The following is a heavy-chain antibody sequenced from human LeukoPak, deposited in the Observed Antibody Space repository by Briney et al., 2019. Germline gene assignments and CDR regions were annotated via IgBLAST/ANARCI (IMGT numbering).Heavy chain of an antibody. J-gene: IGHJ4*02. CDR3: AKSSYYDSSGYYREYYFYY. Sequence: GGSLRLSCAASGFTFSSYGMHWVRQAPGKGLEWVAVIWYDGSNKYYADSVKGRFTISRDNSKNTLYLQMNSLRAEDTAVYYCAKSSYYDSSGYYREYYFYYWGPGTLVTVSS. V-gene: IGHV3-33*06. CDR1: GFTFSSYG. D-gene: IGHD3-22*01. CDR2: IWYDGSNK.